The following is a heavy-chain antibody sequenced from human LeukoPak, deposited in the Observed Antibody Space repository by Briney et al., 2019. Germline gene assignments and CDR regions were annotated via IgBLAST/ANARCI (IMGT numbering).Heavy chain of an antibody. CDR2: IYSGGST. CDR1: GFTDSSNY. Sequence: GGSLRLSCAASGFTDSSNYKSWVRQAPANGLEWVSVIYSGGSTYYADSVKGRFTISRDNSKNTLYLQMNSLRAEDTAVYYCARETMVRSYWGQGTLVTVSS. J-gene: IGHJ4*02. D-gene: IGHD3-10*01. V-gene: IGHV3-53*01. CDR3: ARETMVRSY.